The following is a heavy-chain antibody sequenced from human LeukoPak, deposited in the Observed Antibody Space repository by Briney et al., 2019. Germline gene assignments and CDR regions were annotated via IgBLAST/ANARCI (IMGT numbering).Heavy chain of an antibody. V-gene: IGHV3-23*01. J-gene: IGHJ3*02. CDR2: ISGSGGST. CDR3: VRELVPQSINSGYDFFHI. CDR1: GFTFSSYA. D-gene: IGHD5-12*01. Sequence: GGSLRLSCAASGFTFSSYAMNWVRQAPGKGLEWVSAISGSGGSTYYADSVKGRFTISRDNSKNTLSLQMNSLSAEDTAVYYCVRELVPQSINSGYDFFHIWGQGTMVTVSS.